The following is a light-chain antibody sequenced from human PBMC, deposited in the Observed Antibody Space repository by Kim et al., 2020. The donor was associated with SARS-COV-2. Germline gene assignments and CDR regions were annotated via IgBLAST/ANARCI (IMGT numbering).Light chain of an antibody. J-gene: IGKJ4*01. Sequence: PGARATLSCRASQSVSSYLAWYQQKPGQAPRLLIYGASSRATGIPDRFSGSGSGTDFTLTISRLEPEDFAVYYCQQYGSSPAPLTFGGGTKVDIK. V-gene: IGKV3-20*01. CDR2: GAS. CDR3: QQYGSSPAPLT. CDR1: QSVSSY.